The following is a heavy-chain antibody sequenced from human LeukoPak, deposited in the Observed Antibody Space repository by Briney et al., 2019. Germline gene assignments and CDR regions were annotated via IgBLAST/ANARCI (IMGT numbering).Heavy chain of an antibody. D-gene: IGHD3-22*01. Sequence: SETLSLTCTVSGYSISSGYYWGWIRQPPGKGLEWIGSIYHSGSTYYNPSLKSRVTISVDTFKDQFALKLSSVTAADTAVYYCARSYYYDSSGYYYDSRGFDPWGQGTLVTVSS. CDR1: GYSISSGYY. CDR2: IYHSGST. CDR3: ARSYYYDSSGYYYDSRGFDP. J-gene: IGHJ5*02. V-gene: IGHV4-38-2*02.